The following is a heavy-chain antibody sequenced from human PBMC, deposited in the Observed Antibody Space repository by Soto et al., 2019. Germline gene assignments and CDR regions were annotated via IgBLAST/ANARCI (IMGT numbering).Heavy chain of an antibody. J-gene: IGHJ5*02. CDR2: ISGSSTYI. CDR3: AREELPRGTSFNSWFEP. Sequence: PGGSLRLSCVGSVFTFSNYKMNLVRQAPGQGLEWVSSISGSSTYIYYADSVMGRFTISRDNAKNSVHLQMNSLRVEDTAVYFLAREELPRGTSFNSWFEPWVQGTLVTVSS. V-gene: IGHV3-21*01. D-gene: IGHD3-10*01. CDR1: VFTFSNYK.